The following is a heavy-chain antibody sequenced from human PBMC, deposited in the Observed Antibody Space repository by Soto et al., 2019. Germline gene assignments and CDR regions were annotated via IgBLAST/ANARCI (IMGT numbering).Heavy chain of an antibody. CDR2: IYYSGST. J-gene: IGHJ6*03. D-gene: IGHD2-2*01. V-gene: IGHV4-59*01. Sequence: SETLSLTCTVSGGSISSYYWSWIRQPPGKGLEWIGYIYYSGSTNYNPSLKSRVTISVDTSKNQFSLKLSSVTAADTAVYYCARLQSGYDQVIYYYYYMDVWGKGTTVTVSS. CDR1: GGSISSYY. CDR3: ARLQSGYDQVIYYYYYMDV.